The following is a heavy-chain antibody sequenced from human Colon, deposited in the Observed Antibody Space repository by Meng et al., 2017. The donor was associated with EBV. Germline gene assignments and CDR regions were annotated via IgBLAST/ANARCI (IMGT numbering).Heavy chain of an antibody. J-gene: IGHJ4*02. CDR3: ASSDYYRSDY. V-gene: IGHV4-4*02. Sequence: QVQLQESGPGLVKPSETLSLTCAGSGGSISRSDWWSWVRQHPGKGLEWIGETSHSGSTDYSPSLKSRVTISLDKSKNQLSLKLNSVTAADTAVYYCASSDYYRSDYWGQGTLVTVSS. D-gene: IGHD3-22*01. CDR1: GGSISRSDW. CDR2: TSHSGST.